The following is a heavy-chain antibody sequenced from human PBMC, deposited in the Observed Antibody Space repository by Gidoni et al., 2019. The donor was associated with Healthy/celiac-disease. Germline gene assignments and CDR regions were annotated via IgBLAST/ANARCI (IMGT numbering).Heavy chain of an antibody. CDR1: GFTFSSYS. Sequence: EVQLVESGGGLVKPGGSLRLSCAASGFTFSSYSMNWVRQAPGKGLEWVSSISSSSNYKYYADSVKGRFTISRDNAKNSLYLQMNSLRAEDTAVFYFASGGCPGGYWGQGTLVTVSS. CDR2: ISSSSNYK. J-gene: IGHJ4*02. CDR3: ASGGCPGGY. V-gene: IGHV3-21*01. D-gene: IGHD1-26*01.